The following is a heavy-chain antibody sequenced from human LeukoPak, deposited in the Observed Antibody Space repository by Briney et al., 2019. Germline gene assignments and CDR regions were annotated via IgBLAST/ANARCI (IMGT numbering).Heavy chain of an antibody. Sequence: GGSLRLSCAASGFTFSSYSMNWVRQAPGKGLEWVSSISSSSSYIYYADSVKGRFTISRDNAKNSLYLQMNSLRAEDTAVYYCARGQWLVARNAFDIWGQGTMVTVSS. CDR3: ARGQWLVARNAFDI. CDR1: GFTFSSYS. CDR2: ISSSSSYI. J-gene: IGHJ3*02. D-gene: IGHD6-19*01. V-gene: IGHV3-21*01.